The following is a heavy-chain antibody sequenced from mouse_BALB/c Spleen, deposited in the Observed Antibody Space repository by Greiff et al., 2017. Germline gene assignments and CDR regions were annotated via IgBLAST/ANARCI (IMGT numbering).Heavy chain of an antibody. D-gene: IGHD1-1*02. CDR3: ARHYGTGFAD. CDR1: GFTFSSYT. Sequence: EVQVVESGGGLVQPGGSLKLSCAASGFTFSSYTMSWVRQTPEKRLEWVAYISNGGGSTYYPDTVTGRFTISRDNAKNTLYLQMSSLKSEDTAMYYCARHYGTGFADWGQGTLVTVSA. V-gene: IGHV5-12-2*01. CDR2: ISNGGGST. J-gene: IGHJ3*01.